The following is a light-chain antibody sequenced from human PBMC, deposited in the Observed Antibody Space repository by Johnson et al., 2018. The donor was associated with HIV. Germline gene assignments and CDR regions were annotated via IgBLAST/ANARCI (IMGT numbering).Light chain of an antibody. V-gene: IGLV1-51*02. CDR2: EKN. J-gene: IGLJ1*01. CDR3: GTWDTSLGAQYV. CDR1: SSDMGNYA. Sequence: QAVLTQPPSVSAAPGQKVTISCSGSSSDMGNYAVSWYQQLPGTAPNLLIYEKNKRPSGIPDRFSDSQSGTSATLAITGLPTGDEADYYCGTWDTSLGAQYVFGSGTKVTVL.